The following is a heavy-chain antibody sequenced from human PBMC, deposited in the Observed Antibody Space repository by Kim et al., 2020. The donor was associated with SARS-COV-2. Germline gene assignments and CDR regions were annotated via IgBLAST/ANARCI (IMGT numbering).Heavy chain of an antibody. Sequence: YADSVKGRFTISRDNAKNSLYLQMNSLRAEDTALYYCARDKPIQLWGMDVWGQGTTVTVSS. D-gene: IGHD5-18*01. CDR3: ARDKPIQLWGMDV. J-gene: IGHJ6*02. V-gene: IGHV3-20*03.